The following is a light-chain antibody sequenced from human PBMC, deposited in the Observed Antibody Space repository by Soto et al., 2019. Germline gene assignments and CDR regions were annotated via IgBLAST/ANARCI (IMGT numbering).Light chain of an antibody. CDR2: AAY. V-gene: IGKV1-39*01. Sequence: DIQMTQSPSSLSASVGDRVTITCRASQSISSYLYWYQQKPGKAPKLMVFAAYSLQSGVPSRFSGSGPGTDFTLTISSLQPEDCPTYYCQQSYSPPPTFGGGIKVDIK. CDR1: QSISSY. J-gene: IGKJ4*01. CDR3: QQSYSPPPT.